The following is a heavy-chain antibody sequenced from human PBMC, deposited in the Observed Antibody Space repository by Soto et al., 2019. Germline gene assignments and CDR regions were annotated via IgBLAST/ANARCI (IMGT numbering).Heavy chain of an antibody. CDR1: GGSISSSSYY. J-gene: IGHJ6*02. Sequence: QLQLQESGPGMVKPSETLSLTCTVSGGSISSSSYYWGWIRQPPGKGLEWIGSIYYSGSTYYNPSLKSRVSISVDTSKNQFSLKLSSVTAADTAMYYCARLGKPRLPGQWLVDYYYYYGMDVWGQGTTVTVSS. CDR3: ARLGKPRLPGQWLVDYYYYYGMDV. D-gene: IGHD6-19*01. V-gene: IGHV4-39*01. CDR2: IYYSGST.